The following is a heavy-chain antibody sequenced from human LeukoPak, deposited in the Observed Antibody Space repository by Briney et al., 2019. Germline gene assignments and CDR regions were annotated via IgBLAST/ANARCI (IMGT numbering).Heavy chain of an antibody. V-gene: IGHV3-30*03. CDR3: VRSSLHDSGSAFDS. Sequence: WGSLRLSCAASGFTFSSYGMHWVRQAPGKGLEWVAVISYDGSNKYYADSVKGRFTISRDNSKNTLYLQMNSLRAEDTAVYYCVRSSLHDSGSAFDSWGQGTLVTVSS. D-gene: IGHD3-10*01. CDR2: ISYDGSNK. CDR1: GFTFSSYG. J-gene: IGHJ4*02.